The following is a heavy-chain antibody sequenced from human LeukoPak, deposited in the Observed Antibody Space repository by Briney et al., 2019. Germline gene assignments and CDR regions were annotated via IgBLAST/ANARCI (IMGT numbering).Heavy chain of an antibody. Sequence: PGGSLTLSCAASGFTFSDYWMLWVRQAPGKGLVWVSRILSDASSARYADSVKGRFTISRDIAKNTLYLQMNSLRAEDTAVYYCVRDQWAYCSGGSCYLWYWGQGTLVTVSS. CDR3: VRDQWAYCSGGSCYLWY. V-gene: IGHV3-74*01. J-gene: IGHJ4*02. CDR1: GFTFSDYW. D-gene: IGHD2-15*01. CDR2: ILSDASSA.